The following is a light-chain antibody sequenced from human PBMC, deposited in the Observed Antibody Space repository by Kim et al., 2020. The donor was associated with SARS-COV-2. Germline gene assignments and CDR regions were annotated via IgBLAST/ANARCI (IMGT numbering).Light chain of an antibody. CDR2: GAS. Sequence: EIVMTQSPATLSVSPGERATLSRRASQSISSDLVWYQQKPGQAPRLLIYGASTRATGIPARFSGSGSGTEFTLTISSLQSEDFAVYYCQQYYNWPPFTFGGGTKVDIK. CDR3: QQYYNWPPFT. V-gene: IGKV3-15*01. J-gene: IGKJ4*01. CDR1: QSISSD.